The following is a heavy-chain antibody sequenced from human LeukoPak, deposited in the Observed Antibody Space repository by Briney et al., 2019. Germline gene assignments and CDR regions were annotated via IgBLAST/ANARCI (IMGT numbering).Heavy chain of an antibody. V-gene: IGHV4-59*01. CDR1: GGSISSYY. J-gene: IGHJ4*02. CDR2: IYYSGST. D-gene: IGHD6-19*01. Sequence: SETLSLTCTVSGGSISSYYWSWIRQPPGKGLEWIGYIYYSGSTNYNPSLKSRVTISVDTSKNQFSLKLSSVTAADTAVYYCAKAHLYGGAVAGTGDYWGQGTLVTVSS. CDR3: AKAHLYGGAVAGTGDY.